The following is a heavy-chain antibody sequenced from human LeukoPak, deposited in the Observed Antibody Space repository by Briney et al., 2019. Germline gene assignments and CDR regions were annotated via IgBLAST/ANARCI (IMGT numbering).Heavy chain of an antibody. CDR1: GLTFSSYW. CDR3: AAQPFDY. CDR2: IKHDGTEK. V-gene: IGHV3-7*01. J-gene: IGHJ4*02. Sequence: GGSLRLSCAVSGLTFSSYWMSWVRQAPGKGLEWVANIKHDGTEKYYVDSVKGRFTISRDNPKNSLYLQMDSLRAEDTAVYYCAAQPFDYWGQGTLVTVSS. D-gene: IGHD2-2*01.